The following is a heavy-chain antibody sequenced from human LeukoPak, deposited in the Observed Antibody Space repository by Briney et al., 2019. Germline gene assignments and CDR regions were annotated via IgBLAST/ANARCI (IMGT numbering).Heavy chain of an antibody. Sequence: RAGGSLRLSCAASGFTFTSYWMHWVRQVPGKGLVWVSRISSNGGSTDYADSVKGRFTISRDNAKNTLYLQMNSLRAEDTAVYYCARPSKTIYASLDAFDIWGQGTMVTVSS. CDR1: GFTFTSYW. D-gene: IGHD1-7*01. CDR2: ISSNGGST. V-gene: IGHV3-74*01. J-gene: IGHJ3*02. CDR3: ARPSKTIYASLDAFDI.